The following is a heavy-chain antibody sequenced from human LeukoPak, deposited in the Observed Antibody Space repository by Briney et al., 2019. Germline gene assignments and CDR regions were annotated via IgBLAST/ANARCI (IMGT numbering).Heavy chain of an antibody. D-gene: IGHD2-21*02. CDR2: ISSSSSTI. V-gene: IGHV3-48*01. Sequence: PGGSLRLSCAGSGFTFSSYSMNWVRQAPGKGLEWVSYISSSSSTIYYADSVKGRFTISRDNAKNSLYLQMNSLRAEDTAVYYCARDYAVVVTAPHWYFDLWGRGTLVTVSS. CDR3: ARDYAVVVTAPHWYFDL. CDR1: GFTFSSYS. J-gene: IGHJ2*01.